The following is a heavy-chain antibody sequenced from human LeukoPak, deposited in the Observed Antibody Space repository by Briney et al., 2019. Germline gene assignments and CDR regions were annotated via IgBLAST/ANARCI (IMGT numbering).Heavy chain of an antibody. Sequence: VASEKVSCKASGYTFSSYGISWGRHAPGQGLECMGWISAYNGNTNSAQEFQGRVTMTTDTSTSTASMELRSLRSDDTAVYYCARDQGIYNHRIIDSWGQGTLVTVSS. CDR1: GYTFSSYG. J-gene: IGHJ4*02. V-gene: IGHV1-18*01. CDR3: ARDQGIYNHRIIDS. D-gene: IGHD5-12*01. CDR2: ISAYNGNT.